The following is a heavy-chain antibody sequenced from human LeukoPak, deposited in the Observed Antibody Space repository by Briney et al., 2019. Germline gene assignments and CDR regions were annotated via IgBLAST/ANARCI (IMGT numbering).Heavy chain of an antibody. CDR2: IYYSGST. V-gene: IGHV4-61*05. D-gene: IGHD3-22*01. Sequence: SETLSLTCTVSGGSISSSSYYWSWIRQPPGKGLEWIGYIYYSGSTNYNPSLKSRVTISVDTSKNQFSLKLSSVTAADTAVYYCAALLLNYYDSSGYFGYWGQETLVTVSS. J-gene: IGHJ4*02. CDR1: GGSISSSSYY. CDR3: AALLLNYYDSSGYFGY.